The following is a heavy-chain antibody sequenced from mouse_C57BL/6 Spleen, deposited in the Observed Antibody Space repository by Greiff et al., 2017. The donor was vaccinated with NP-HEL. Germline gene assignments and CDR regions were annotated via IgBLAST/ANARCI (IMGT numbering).Heavy chain of an antibody. Sequence: LQQSGPGLVKPSQSLSLTCSVTGYSITSGYYWNWIRQFPGNKLEWMGYISYDGSNNYNPSLKNRISITRDTSKNQFFLKLNSVTTEDTATYYCAREGIYYGNYDYFDYWGQGTTLTVSS. V-gene: IGHV3-6*01. CDR2: ISYDGSN. CDR3: AREGIYYGNYDYFDY. CDR1: GYSITSGYY. J-gene: IGHJ2*01. D-gene: IGHD2-1*01.